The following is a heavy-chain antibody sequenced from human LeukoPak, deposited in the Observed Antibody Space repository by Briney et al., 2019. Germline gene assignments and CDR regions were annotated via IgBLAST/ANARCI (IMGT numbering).Heavy chain of an antibody. D-gene: IGHD1-7*01. V-gene: IGHV3-23*01. Sequence: PGGSLRLSCAASGFTFSTYALSWVRQAAGKGLEWVSCISGSGGSTYYADSVKGRYTISRDNSKNTLYLQMNSLRAEDTAVYYCAKEGSWNYGRAFDIWGQGTVVTVSS. CDR1: GFTFSTYA. CDR2: ISGSGGST. CDR3: AKEGSWNYGRAFDI. J-gene: IGHJ3*02.